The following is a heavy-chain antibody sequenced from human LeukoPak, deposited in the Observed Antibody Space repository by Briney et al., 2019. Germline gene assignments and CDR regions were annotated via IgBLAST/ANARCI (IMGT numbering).Heavy chain of an antibody. Sequence: SQTLSLTCAISGDSVSSKSATWNWIRQSPSRGLEWLGRTYYTSKWYNDYAVSVKSRITINPDTSKNQFSLQLNSVTPEDTAVYYCARVDGWAYSGYDAFAFLRAPWGQGTLVTVSS. CDR2: TYYTSKWYN. J-gene: IGHJ5*02. CDR1: GDSVSSKSAT. V-gene: IGHV6-1*01. D-gene: IGHD5-12*01. CDR3: ARVDGWAYSGYDAFAFLRAP.